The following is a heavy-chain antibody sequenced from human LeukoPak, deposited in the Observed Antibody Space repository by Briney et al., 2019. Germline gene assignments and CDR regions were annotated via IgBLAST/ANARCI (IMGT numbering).Heavy chain of an antibody. D-gene: IGHD1-1*01. J-gene: IGHJ6*03. V-gene: IGHV3-13*01. CDR1: GFTFSSFD. CDR3: ARGPPRGKYYYMDV. CDR2: IGTASDT. Sequence: GGSLRLSCAASGFTFSSFDMHWVRQPTGQGLEWVSSIGTASDTYYPGSVEGRFTLSRDDAKNSLYLQMNSLTAGDTAVYYCARGPPRGKYYYMDVWGKGTTVTVSS.